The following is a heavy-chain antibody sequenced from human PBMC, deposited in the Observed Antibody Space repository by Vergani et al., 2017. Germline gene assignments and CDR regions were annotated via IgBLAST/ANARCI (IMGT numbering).Heavy chain of an antibody. Sequence: QVQLQESGPGLVKPSETLSLTCTVSGGSISSYYWSWIRQPPGKGLEWIGYIYYSGSTNYNPSLKRRVTIAADTSKNQFSLKLSSLTAADTAVYYCSRVARSGYYGSFDYWGQGTLVTVSS. CDR3: SRVARSGYYGSFDY. V-gene: IGHV4-59*01. D-gene: IGHD3-22*01. CDR2: IYYSGST. J-gene: IGHJ4*02. CDR1: GGSISSYY.